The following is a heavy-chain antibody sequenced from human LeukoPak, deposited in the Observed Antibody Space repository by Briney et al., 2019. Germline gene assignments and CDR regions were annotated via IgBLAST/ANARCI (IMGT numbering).Heavy chain of an antibody. CDR2: IKRDGGDK. V-gene: IGHV3-7*05. CDR3: ARGDEYTTSP. Sequence: PGGSLRLSCAASGFTFCSFWMSWVRQAPGKGLEWVANIKRDGGDKYYVDSVKGRFSISRDNAKNSLYLHMNSLRAEDTAVYYCARGDEYTTSPWGQGTLVTVSS. D-gene: IGHD2-2*02. CDR1: GFTFCSFW. J-gene: IGHJ4*02.